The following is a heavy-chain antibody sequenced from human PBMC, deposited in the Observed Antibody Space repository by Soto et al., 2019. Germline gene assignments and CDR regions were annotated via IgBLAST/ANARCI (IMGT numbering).Heavy chain of an antibody. CDR3: ANGGQYRIAAASSAFDI. V-gene: IGHV1-18*01. Sequence: QVQLVQSGAEVKKPGASVKVSCKASGYTFTSYGISWVRQAPGQGLEWMGWISAYNGNTNYAQKLQGRVTMTTDTSTSTAYMELRSLRSDDTAVYYCANGGQYRIAAASSAFDIWGQGTMVTVSS. CDR1: GYTFTSYG. J-gene: IGHJ3*02. D-gene: IGHD6-13*01. CDR2: ISAYNGNT.